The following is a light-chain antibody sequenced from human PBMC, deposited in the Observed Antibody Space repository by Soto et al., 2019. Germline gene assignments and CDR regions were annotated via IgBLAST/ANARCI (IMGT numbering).Light chain of an antibody. CDR2: KAS. CDR3: QQYNSYPYT. V-gene: IGKV1-5*03. Sequence: DIQMTQSPSTLSASVGARVTITCRASQSISNWLAWYQEKPGEAPHLLIYKASSLEGGVPSRFSGSGSGTEFTLTISSLQPDDFATYYCQQYNSYPYTFGQGTKLEIK. CDR1: QSISNW. J-gene: IGKJ2*01.